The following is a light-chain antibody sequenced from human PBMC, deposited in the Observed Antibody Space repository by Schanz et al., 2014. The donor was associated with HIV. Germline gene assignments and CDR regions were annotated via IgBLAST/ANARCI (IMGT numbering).Light chain of an antibody. J-gene: IGLJ2*01. CDR2: YDT. Sequence: SYELTQPPSVSVAPGKTARITCGGNNIGSKSVHWYQQKPGQAPVLVINYDTDRPSGIPVRFSGSNSGHTATLTITRVEAGDEADYYCQVWDSSSDVVFGGGTKLTVL. V-gene: IGLV3-21*04. CDR3: QVWDSSSDVV. CDR1: NIGSKS.